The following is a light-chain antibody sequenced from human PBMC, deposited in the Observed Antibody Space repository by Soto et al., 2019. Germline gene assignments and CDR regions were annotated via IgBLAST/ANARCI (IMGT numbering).Light chain of an antibody. CDR2: DAS. J-gene: IGKJ3*01. V-gene: IGKV3-11*01. Sequence: EIGLTQSQATLSLSPWERATLSCRASQSVGAFLPWYQQKPGQAPRLLIYDASNRATDIPPRFSGSVSGTDFTLTISRLEPEDISVYYCQQRSNGFTFGPWTIVHVK. CDR3: QQRSNGFT. CDR1: QSVGAF.